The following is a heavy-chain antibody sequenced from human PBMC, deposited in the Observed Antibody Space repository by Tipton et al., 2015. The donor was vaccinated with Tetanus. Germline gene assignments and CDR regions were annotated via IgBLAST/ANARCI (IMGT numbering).Heavy chain of an antibody. CDR3: ARTVRGTTRVGFQYLSYYRMDV. Sequence: QSGPEVKKPGASVKVSCKASGYTFRNYDISWVRQANGQGLEWMGWMNPASGNTGSAQEFQVRVTMTRDTAISTAFLEVTSLRSEDTAIYFCARTVRGTTRVGFQYLSYYRMDVWGQGTTVTVSS. J-gene: IGHJ6*02. D-gene: IGHD4-11*01. V-gene: IGHV1-8*01. CDR2: MNPASGNT. CDR1: GYTFRNYD.